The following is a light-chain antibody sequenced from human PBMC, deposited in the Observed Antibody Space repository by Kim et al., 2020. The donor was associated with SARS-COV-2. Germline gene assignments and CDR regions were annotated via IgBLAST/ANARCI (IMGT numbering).Light chain of an antibody. CDR1: SGSIASNY. Sequence: NFMLTQPHSVSESPGKTVTISCTRSSGSIASNYVQWYQQRPGSAPTTVIYEDNQRPSGVPDRFSGSIDSSSNSASLTISGLKTEDEADYYCQSYDSINHWVFGGGIQLTVL. J-gene: IGLJ3*02. CDR2: EDN. CDR3: QSYDSINHWV. V-gene: IGLV6-57*04.